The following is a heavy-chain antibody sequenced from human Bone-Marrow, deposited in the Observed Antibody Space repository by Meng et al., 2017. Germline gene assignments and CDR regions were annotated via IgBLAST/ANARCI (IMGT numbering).Heavy chain of an antibody. D-gene: IGHD4-17*01. V-gene: IGHV4-31*03. CDR1: GGSISRGNHY. CDR3: ASLYGDSSVWYLDL. CDR2: IYYSGST. Sequence: QGALEESGPVLVKPSQTLSLPCTVSGGSISRGNHYWSWIRQYPGKGLEYIGYIYYSGSTYYNPSLKSRVIISVDTSKNQFSLRLNSVTAADTAVYYCASLYGDSSVWYLDLWGRGTLVTVSS. J-gene: IGHJ2*01.